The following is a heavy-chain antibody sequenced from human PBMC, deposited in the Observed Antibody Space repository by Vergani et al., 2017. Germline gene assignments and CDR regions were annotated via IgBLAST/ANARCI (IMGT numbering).Heavy chain of an antibody. Sequence: QVQLVQSGAEVKKPGASVKVSCKASGYTFTSYGISWVRQAPGQGLEWMGWISAYNGNTNYAQKVQGRVTMTTDTSTCTAYMEVRSLRSDDTGVYYCARHKPAALGGWFDPWGQGSLVTVSS. CDR3: ARHKPAALGGWFDP. J-gene: IGHJ5*02. CDR2: ISAYNGNT. CDR1: GYTFTSYG. D-gene: IGHD2-2*01. V-gene: IGHV1-18*01.